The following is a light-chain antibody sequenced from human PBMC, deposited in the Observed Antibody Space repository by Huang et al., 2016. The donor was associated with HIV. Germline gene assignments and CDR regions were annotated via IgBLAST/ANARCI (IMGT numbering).Light chain of an antibody. J-gene: IGKJ1*01. CDR2: GAA. CDR1: QSVSSY. CDR3: QQRSNWPRT. Sequence: EIVLTQSPATLSLSPGERATLSCRASQSVSSYLAWYQQNPGQAPRLLIYGAANRATGIPARFSGSGSGTDFTLTISSLEPEDFAVYYCQQRSNWPRTFGQGTKVEIK. V-gene: IGKV3-11*01.